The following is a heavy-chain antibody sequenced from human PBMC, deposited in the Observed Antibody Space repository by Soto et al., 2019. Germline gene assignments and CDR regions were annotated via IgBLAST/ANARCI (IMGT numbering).Heavy chain of an antibody. D-gene: IGHD2-2*02. V-gene: IGHV3-30-3*01. CDR2: ISYDGSNK. CDR3: ARGRMSGFGYCSSTSCYTEYYFDY. CDR1: GFTFSSYA. J-gene: IGHJ4*02. Sequence: QVQLVESGGGVVQPGRSLRLSCAASGFTFSSYAMHWVRQAPGKGLEWVAVISYDGSNKYYADSVKGRFTISRDNSKNTLYLQMNSLRAEDTAVYYCARGRMSGFGYCSSTSCYTEYYFDYWGQGTLVTVSS.